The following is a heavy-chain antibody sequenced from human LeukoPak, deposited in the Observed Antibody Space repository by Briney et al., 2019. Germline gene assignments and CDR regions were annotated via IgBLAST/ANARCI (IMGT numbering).Heavy chain of an antibody. D-gene: IGHD3-9*01. CDR3: ARANDILTGYSKYYLDY. CDR1: GGSISSGGYY. CDR2: IYYSGST. Sequence: SQTLSLTCTVSGGSISSGGYYWSWIRQHPGKGLEWIGYIYYSGSTYYNPSLKSRVTISVDTSKNQFSLKLSSVTAADTAVYYCARANDILTGYSKYYLDYWGQGTLVTVSP. J-gene: IGHJ4*02. V-gene: IGHV4-31*03.